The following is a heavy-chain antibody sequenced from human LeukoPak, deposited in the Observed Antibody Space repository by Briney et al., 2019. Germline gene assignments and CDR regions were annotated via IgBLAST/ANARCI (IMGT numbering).Heavy chain of an antibody. V-gene: IGHV4-4*07. CDR1: GGSISSYY. CDR2: ISTSGST. CDR3: ARGIAAAANGWFDH. Sequence: PSETLSLTCTVSGGSISSYYWSWIRQPAGKGLEWIGRISTSGSTNYITSLKSRVTMSVDTSKNQISLKLSSVTAADTAVYYCARGIAAAANGWFDHWGQGTLVTVSS. J-gene: IGHJ5*02. D-gene: IGHD6-13*01.